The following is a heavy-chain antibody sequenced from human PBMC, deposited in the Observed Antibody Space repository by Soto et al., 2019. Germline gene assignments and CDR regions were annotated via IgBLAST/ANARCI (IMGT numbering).Heavy chain of an antibody. J-gene: IGHJ4*01. CDR1: GGSMSNITYY. V-gene: IGHV4-39*01. CDR3: ARHNPASTVFGIVIGLRY. CDR2: IYYSGST. Sequence: SETLSLTCPVSGGSMSNITYYWAWIRQPPGKGLEWIGSIYYSGSTYYNPSLKSRVIISVDLSKKQLSLKLSSVTAADTAVYYCARHNPASTVFGIVIGLRYWGHGNLVTVSS. D-gene: IGHD3-3*01.